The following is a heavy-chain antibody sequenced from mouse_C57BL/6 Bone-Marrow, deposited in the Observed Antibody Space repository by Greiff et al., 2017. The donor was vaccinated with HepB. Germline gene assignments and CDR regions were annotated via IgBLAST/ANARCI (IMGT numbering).Heavy chain of an antibody. D-gene: IGHD1-1*01. Sequence: VKLVESGAELARPGASVKMSCKASGYTFTSYTMHWVKQRPGQGLEWIGYINPSSGYTKYNQKFKDKATLTADKSSSTAYMQLSSLTSEDSAVYYCARRVITTVVARYFDVWGTGTTVTVSS. CDR1: GYTFTSYT. J-gene: IGHJ1*03. V-gene: IGHV1-4*01. CDR3: ARRVITTVVARYFDV. CDR2: INPSSGYT.